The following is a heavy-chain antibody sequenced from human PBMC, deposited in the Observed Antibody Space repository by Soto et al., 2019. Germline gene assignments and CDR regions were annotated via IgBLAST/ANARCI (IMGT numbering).Heavy chain of an antibody. CDR2: IYQSGRT. D-gene: IGHD2-21*01. CDR1: GGSVSSSNW. CDR3: ATVYHNACSDFLEY. Sequence: SETLSLTCAVSGGSVSSSNWWSWVRQPPGKGLEWIGEIYQSGRTNCNPSLKSRGTISVDNAKNQFSRNLKSLTAADPAVYSCATVYHNACSDFLEYWRKGPLVIAFS. J-gene: IGHJ4*02. V-gene: IGHV4-4*02.